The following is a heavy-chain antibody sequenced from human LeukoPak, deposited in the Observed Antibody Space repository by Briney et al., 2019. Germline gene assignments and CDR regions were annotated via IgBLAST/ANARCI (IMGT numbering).Heavy chain of an antibody. V-gene: IGHV3-23*01. Sequence: GGSLRLSCAASGFTFSSHGMNWVRQAPGKGLEWVSGISGSGGRTYYADSVKGRFTISRDNSNHMLYLQMNSLIAEDTAIYYCAKDDDWLRFEHWGRGTPVSVSS. CDR1: GFTFSSHG. CDR3: AKDDDWLRFEH. D-gene: IGHD5-12*01. J-gene: IGHJ4*02. CDR2: ISGSGGRT.